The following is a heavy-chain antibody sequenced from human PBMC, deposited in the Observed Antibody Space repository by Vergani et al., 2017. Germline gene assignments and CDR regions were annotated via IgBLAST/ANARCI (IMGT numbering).Heavy chain of an antibody. J-gene: IGHJ4*02. CDR1: GFTFSSYG. D-gene: IGHD6-13*01. V-gene: IGHV3-33*06. CDR3: AKYSSSWHKHDY. Sequence: QVQLVESGGGVVQPGRSLRLSCAASGFTFSSYGMHWVRQAPGKGLEWVAVIWYDGSNKYYADSVKGRFTISRDNSKNTLYLQMNSLRAEDTAVYYCAKYSSSWHKHDYWGQGTLVTVSS. CDR2: IWYDGSNK.